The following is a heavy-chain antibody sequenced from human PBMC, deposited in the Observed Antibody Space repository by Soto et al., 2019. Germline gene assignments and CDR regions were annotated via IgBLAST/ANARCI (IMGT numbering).Heavy chain of an antibody. J-gene: IGHJ5*02. CDR3: APLPTRIVVALLPIPT. V-gene: IGHV4-4*02. D-gene: IGHD2-21*01. Sequence: QVQLRESGPGLVKTSGTLSLTCAVSGGSISSTNWWTWVRQPPGKGLEWIGEIYHSGSPTYSPSLRGRATISVDESNNQFSLRLRPVTAPDTAVYYCAPLPTRIVVALLPIPTWGQGTLVTVSS. CDR2: IYHSGSP. CDR1: GGSISSTNW.